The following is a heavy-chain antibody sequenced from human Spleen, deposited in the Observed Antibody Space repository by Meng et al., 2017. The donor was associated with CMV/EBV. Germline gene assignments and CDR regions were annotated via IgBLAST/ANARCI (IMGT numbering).Heavy chain of an antibody. J-gene: IGHJ6*02. CDR3: AKSRVGHTTYYYYYYGMDV. D-gene: IGHD1-26*01. Sequence: GESLKISCAASGFTFSNYGMHWVRQAPGKGLEWVSFILYDGSNKYYADSVKGRFTISRDNSKNTLYLEMNSLRAEDTAVYYCAKSRVGHTTYYYYYYGMDVWGQGTTVTVSS. V-gene: IGHV3-30*02. CDR1: GFTFSNYG. CDR2: ILYDGSNK.